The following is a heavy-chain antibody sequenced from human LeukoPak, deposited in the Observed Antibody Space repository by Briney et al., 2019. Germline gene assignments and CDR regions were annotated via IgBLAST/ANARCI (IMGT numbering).Heavy chain of an antibody. CDR2: IYYSGST. CDR3: ARLLAGTPYYYYYYMDF. J-gene: IGHJ6*03. Sequence: SETLSLTCTVSGGSISSYYWSWIRQPPGKGLEWIGYIYYSGSTNYNPSLKSRVTISVDTSKNQFSLKLSSVTAADTAVYYCARLLAGTPYYYYYYMDFWGHGTTVTVSS. D-gene: IGHD6-13*01. V-gene: IGHV4-59*01. CDR1: GGSISSYY.